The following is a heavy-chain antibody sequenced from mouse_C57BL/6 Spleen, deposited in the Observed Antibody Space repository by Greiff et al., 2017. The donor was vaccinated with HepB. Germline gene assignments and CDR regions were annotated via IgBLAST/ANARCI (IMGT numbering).Heavy chain of an antibody. V-gene: IGHV1-55*01. CDR1: GYTFTSYW. D-gene: IGHD2-1*01. J-gene: IGHJ1*03. CDR2: IYPGSGST. Sequence: VQLQQPGAELVKPGASVKMSCKASGYTFTSYWITWVKQRPGQGLEWIGDIYPGSGSTNYNEKFKSKATLTVDTSSSTAYMQLSSLTSEDSAVYYCAREEVYYGNYVGYSDVWCTGTTATVSP. CDR3: AREEVYYGNYVGYSDV.